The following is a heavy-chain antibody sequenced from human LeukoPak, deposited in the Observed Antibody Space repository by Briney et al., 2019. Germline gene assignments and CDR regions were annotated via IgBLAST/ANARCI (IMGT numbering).Heavy chain of an antibody. V-gene: IGHV3-30*04. J-gene: IGHJ4*02. Sequence: PGGSLRLSCAASGFTFSSDAMHWVRQAPGKGLEWVAVISYDGSNKYYADSVKGRFTISRDNSKNTLYLQMNSLRAEDTAVYYCARAGYYYDSSGYYQGGQFDYWGQGTLVTVSS. CDR3: ARAGYYYDSSGYYQGGQFDY. CDR2: ISYDGSNK. D-gene: IGHD3-22*01. CDR1: GFTFSSDA.